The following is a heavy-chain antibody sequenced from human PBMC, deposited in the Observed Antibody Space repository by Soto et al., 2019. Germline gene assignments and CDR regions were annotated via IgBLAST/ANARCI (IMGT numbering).Heavy chain of an antibody. Sequence: SVKVSCKASGGTFSSYAISWVRQAPGQGLEWMGGIIPIFGTANYAQKFQGRVTITADESTSTAYMELSSLSSEDTAEYYCAKDYQRAYYGSSGYSGYWGQGTLVTVSS. D-gene: IGHD3-22*01. J-gene: IGHJ4*02. CDR2: IIPIFGTA. V-gene: IGHV1-69*13. CDR3: AKDYQRAYYGSSGYSGY. CDR1: GGTFSSYA.